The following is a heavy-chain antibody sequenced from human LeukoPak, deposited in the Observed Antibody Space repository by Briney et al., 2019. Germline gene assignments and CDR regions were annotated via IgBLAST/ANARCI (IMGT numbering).Heavy chain of an antibody. CDR1: GFTFSSYW. CDR2: IGGSGDST. CDR3: AKLPTGYPNWFDP. D-gene: IGHD3-9*01. Sequence: GSLRLSCAASGFTFSSYWMSWVRQAPGKGLEWVSAIGGSGDSTYYTDSVTGRFTISRDNSKNTLYLQMNSLRAEDTALYYCAKLPTGYPNWFDPWGQGTLVTVSS. J-gene: IGHJ5*02. V-gene: IGHV3-23*01.